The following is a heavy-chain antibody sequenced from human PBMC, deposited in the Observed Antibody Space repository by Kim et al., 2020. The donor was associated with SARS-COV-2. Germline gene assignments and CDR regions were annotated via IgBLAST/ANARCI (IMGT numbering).Heavy chain of an antibody. J-gene: IGHJ4*02. CDR3: ARGSTVTTPAFDY. D-gene: IGHD4-17*01. V-gene: IGHV3-48*03. Sequence: YAEPVKGGFNICRDNAKNSLYLQMNGLRADDTAVYYCARGSTVTTPAFDYWGQGTLVTVSS.